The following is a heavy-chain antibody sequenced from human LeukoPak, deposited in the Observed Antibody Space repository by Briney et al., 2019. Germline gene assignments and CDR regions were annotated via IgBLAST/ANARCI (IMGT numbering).Heavy chain of an antibody. Sequence: SETLSLTCTVSGGSINSYYWSWIRQPPGKGLEWIGYIYYSGNTNYNPSLRSRVTISVDTSKNQFSLKLISLTAADTAVYYCARHVPLSPHGFDYWGQGILFTVSS. D-gene: IGHD4-17*01. J-gene: IGHJ4*02. V-gene: IGHV4-59*08. CDR2: IYYSGNT. CDR3: ARHVPLSPHGFDY. CDR1: GGSINSYY.